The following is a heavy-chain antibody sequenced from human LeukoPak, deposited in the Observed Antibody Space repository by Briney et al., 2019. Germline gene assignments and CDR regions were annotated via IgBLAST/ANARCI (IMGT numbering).Heavy chain of an antibody. D-gene: IGHD4-17*01. CDR1: GGSISSYY. Sequence: PSETLSLTCTVSGGSISSYYWSWIRQPPGKGLEWIGYIYYSGSTNYNPSLKSRVTISVDTSKNQFSLKLSSVTAADTAVYYCARLDYGDYYYYYYGMDVWGQGTTVTVS. J-gene: IGHJ6*02. CDR3: ARLDYGDYYYYYYGMDV. CDR2: IYYSGST. V-gene: IGHV4-59*08.